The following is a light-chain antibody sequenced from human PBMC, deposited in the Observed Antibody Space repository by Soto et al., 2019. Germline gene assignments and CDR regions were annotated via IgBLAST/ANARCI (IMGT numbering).Light chain of an antibody. V-gene: IGKV1-33*01. J-gene: IGKJ4*01. CDR3: QQYDNVPLT. CDR1: QDISKY. CDR2: VAS. Sequence: DIQMTQSPSSLSASEGDRVTITCQASQDISKYLNWYQQKPGKAPKLLIYVASDLEAGVPSRFSGRGSGTYFTLTINNLQPEDIGTYYCQQYDNVPLTFGGGTKVEIK.